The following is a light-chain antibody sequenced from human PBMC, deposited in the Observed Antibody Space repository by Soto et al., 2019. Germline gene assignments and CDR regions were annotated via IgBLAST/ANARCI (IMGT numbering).Light chain of an antibody. V-gene: IGLV2-14*01. CDR2: EVS. J-gene: IGLJ3*02. CDR3: SSYTSSSTRV. Sequence: QSALTQPASVSGSPGQSSTISCTGNSSDVGGYNYVSWYQQHPGKAPKLMIYEVSNRPSGVSNRFSGSKSGNTASLTISGLQAEDEADYYCSSYTSSSTRVFGGGTKVTVL. CDR1: SSDVGGYNY.